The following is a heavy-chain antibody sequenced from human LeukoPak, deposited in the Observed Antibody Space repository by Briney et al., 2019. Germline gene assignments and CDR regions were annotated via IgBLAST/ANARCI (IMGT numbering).Heavy chain of an antibody. J-gene: IGHJ4*02. Sequence: PSETLSLTCTVSGGSIYTYYWSWIRQPPGKELEWIGYIYYGRTTNYNPSLKSRVTISADTSKNQFSLRLSSVTASDTAIYYCAGDSAYAGIDYWGQGTLVTVSS. CDR3: AGDSAYAGIDY. CDR1: GGSIYTYY. CDR2: IYYGRTT. V-gene: IGHV4-59*01. D-gene: IGHD5-12*01.